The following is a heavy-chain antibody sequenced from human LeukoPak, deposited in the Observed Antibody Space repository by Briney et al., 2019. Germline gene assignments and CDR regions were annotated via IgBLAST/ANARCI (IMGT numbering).Heavy chain of an antibody. CDR3: ARDVEYSNIYFYYYIDV. D-gene: IGHD6-6*01. CDR2: ISSSTNTI. V-gene: IGHV3-48*01. J-gene: IGHJ6*03. CDR1: GFTFSNYS. Sequence: GGSLRLSCAASGFTFSNYSMNWVRQAPGKGLEWVSYISSSTNTIYYAASVKGRFTVSRDNAKNSLSLQMNSLSAEDAALYFCARDVEYSNIYFYYYIDVWGKGTTVTVSS.